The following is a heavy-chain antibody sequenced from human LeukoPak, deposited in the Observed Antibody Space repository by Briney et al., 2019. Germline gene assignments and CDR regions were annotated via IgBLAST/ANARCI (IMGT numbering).Heavy chain of an antibody. CDR1: GYSFTDYY. CDR2: NNPNIGGT. Sequence: GASVKISSKNSGYSFTDYYMHWVRQAPGQGLEWMRGNNPNIGGTNSAQKFQGRVTMTRDTSITTVYMEVRWLTSDDTAIYYCARADRLHGGPYLIGPWGLGTLVTVSS. D-gene: IGHD2-21*01. CDR3: ARADRLHGGPYLIGP. V-gene: IGHV1-2*02. J-gene: IGHJ5*02.